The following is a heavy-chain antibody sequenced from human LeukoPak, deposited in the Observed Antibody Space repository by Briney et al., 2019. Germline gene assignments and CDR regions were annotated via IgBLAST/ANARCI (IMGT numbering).Heavy chain of an antibody. CDR2: ISSSSSYI. V-gene: IGHV3-21*01. CDR3: ARVPYSSGLNWFDP. J-gene: IGHJ5*02. CDR1: GFTFSSYS. D-gene: IGHD6-19*01. Sequence: GESLRLSCAASGFTFSSYSMNWVRQAPGKGLEWVSSISSSSSYIYYADSVKGRFTISRDNAKNSLYLQMNSLRAEDTAVYYCARVPYSSGLNWFDPWGQGTLVTVSS.